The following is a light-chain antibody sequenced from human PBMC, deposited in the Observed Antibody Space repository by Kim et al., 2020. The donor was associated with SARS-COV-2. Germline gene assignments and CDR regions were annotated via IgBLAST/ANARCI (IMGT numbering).Light chain of an antibody. CDR3: CSFVGRPV. V-gene: IGLV2-11*01. CDR2: DVN. Sequence: SPGQSGTTSCPGTSSDVGGYKYVSWYQQHLGKAPKFMIYDVNKRPSWVPDRFSGSKSGNTASLTISGLQAEDEADYYCCSFVGRPVFGGGTQLTVL. J-gene: IGLJ2*01. CDR1: SSDVGGYKY.